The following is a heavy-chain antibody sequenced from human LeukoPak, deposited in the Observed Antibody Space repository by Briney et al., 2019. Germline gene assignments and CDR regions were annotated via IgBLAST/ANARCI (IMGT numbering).Heavy chain of an antibody. D-gene: IGHD3-22*01. CDR3: ARFFYDSSGYYLGN. J-gene: IGHJ4*02. Sequence: ASVKVSCKASGFTFTNYAIQWVRQAPGQRLEWMGWINAGNGKTKYSQKFQGRVTITRDTSANTAYMELSSLRSEDTAVYYYARFFYDSSGYYLGNWGQGTLVTVSS. CDR1: GFTFTNYA. V-gene: IGHV1-3*01. CDR2: INAGNGKT.